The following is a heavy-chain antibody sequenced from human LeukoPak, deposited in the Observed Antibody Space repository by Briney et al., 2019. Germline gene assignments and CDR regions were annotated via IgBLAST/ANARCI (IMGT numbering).Heavy chain of an antibody. D-gene: IGHD3-10*01. CDR3: ARAPWGEYNWFDP. V-gene: IGHV4-59*01. CDR2: IYYSGST. Sequence: PPETLSLTCTVSGGSISSYYWSWIRQPPGKGLEWIGYIYYSGSTNYNPSLKSRVTISVDTSKNQFSLKLSSVTAADTAVYYCARAPWGEYNWFDPWGQGTLVTVSS. CDR1: GGSISSYY. J-gene: IGHJ5*02.